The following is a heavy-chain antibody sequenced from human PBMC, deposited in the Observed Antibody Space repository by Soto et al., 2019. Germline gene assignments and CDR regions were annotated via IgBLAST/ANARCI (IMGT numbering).Heavy chain of an antibody. V-gene: IGHV4-30-4*01. Sequence: SETPSLTCTVSGGSISSGDYSWSWVRQSQGKCLEWIGHIYNSGITYYNPSLKSRVVISIDTSRNQFSLRLNSLTAADRAVYFCARGVTVFGLVSRFWFDPWGQGTVVTVSS. CDR1: GGSISSGDYS. CDR3: ARGVTVFGLVSRFWFDP. CDR2: IYNSGIT. J-gene: IGHJ5*02. D-gene: IGHD3-3*01.